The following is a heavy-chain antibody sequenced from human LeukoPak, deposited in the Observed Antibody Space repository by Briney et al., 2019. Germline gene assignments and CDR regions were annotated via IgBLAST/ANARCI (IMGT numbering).Heavy chain of an antibody. CDR1: GGSISSSSYY. Sequence: SETLSLTCTVSGGSISSSSYYWGWIRQPPGQGLEWIGSIYYRESTYYNPSLKSRVTISVDTSKNQFSLKLSSVTAADTAVYYCASPPPGTEYFHHWGQGTLVTVSS. CDR3: ASPPPGTEYFHH. V-gene: IGHV4-39*01. J-gene: IGHJ1*01. CDR2: IYYREST.